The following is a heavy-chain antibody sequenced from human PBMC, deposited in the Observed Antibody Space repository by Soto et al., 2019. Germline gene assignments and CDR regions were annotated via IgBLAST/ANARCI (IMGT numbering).Heavy chain of an antibody. J-gene: IGHJ5*02. CDR3: ARDSTYYDFWSGYYTGLWFDP. V-gene: IGHV1-18*01. Sequence: ASVKVSCKASGYTFTSYGISWVRQAPGQGLEWMGWISAYSGNTNYAQKLQGRVTMTTDTSTSTAYMELRSLRSDDTAVYYCARDSTYYDFWSGYYTGLWFDPWGQGTLVTVSS. D-gene: IGHD3-3*01. CDR2: ISAYSGNT. CDR1: GYTFTSYG.